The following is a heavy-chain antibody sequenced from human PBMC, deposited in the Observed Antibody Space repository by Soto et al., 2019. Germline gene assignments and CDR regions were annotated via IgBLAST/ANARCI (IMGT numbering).Heavy chain of an antibody. CDR1: GFTFSSYW. J-gene: IGHJ4*02. CDR2: IKQDGSEK. D-gene: IGHD5-18*01. Sequence: EVQLVESGGGLVQSGGSLRLSCAASGFTFSSYWMSWVRQAPGKGLEWVANIKQDGSEKYYVDSVKGRFTISRDNAKNSLYLQMNSLRAEDTAVYYCAREQIQLWVYKYYFDYWGQGTLVTVSS. CDR3: AREQIQLWVYKYYFDY. V-gene: IGHV3-7*01.